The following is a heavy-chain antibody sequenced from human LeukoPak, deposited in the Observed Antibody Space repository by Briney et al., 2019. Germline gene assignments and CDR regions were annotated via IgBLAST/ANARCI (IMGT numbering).Heavy chain of an antibody. V-gene: IGHV3-48*04. Sequence: GGSLRLSCTASGFPFIDYSMNWVRQPPGKGLEGISYIGISRGNTKYADPVKGRFTISADNAKNSLYLQMNSLRVEDTAVYYCARDHNYAFDNWGQGTLVSVSS. J-gene: IGHJ4*02. CDR1: GFPFIDYS. CDR3: ARDHNYAFDN. D-gene: IGHD1-1*01. CDR2: IGISRGNT.